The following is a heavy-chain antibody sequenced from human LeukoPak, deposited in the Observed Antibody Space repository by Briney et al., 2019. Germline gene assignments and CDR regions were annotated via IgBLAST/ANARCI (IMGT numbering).Heavy chain of an antibody. D-gene: IGHD6-13*01. CDR1: GGSISSYY. CDR2: IYYSGGT. Sequence: PSETLSLTCTVSGGSISSYYWSWIRQPPGKGLEWIGYIYYSGGTNYNPSLKSRVTISVDTSKNQFSLKLSSVTAADTAVYYCARGLYIAAAGPYYFDYWGQGTLVTVSS. CDR3: ARGLYIAAAGPYYFDY. V-gene: IGHV4-59*01. J-gene: IGHJ4*02.